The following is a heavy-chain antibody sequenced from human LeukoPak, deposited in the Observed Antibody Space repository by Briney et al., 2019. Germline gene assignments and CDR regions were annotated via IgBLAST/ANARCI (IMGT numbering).Heavy chain of an antibody. D-gene: IGHD6-13*01. CDR1: GFTFSSYT. Sequence: GGSLRLSCAASGFTFSSYTVNWVRQAPGKGLEWVSSISGSSYYIYYADSVKGRFTISRDNSKNMLYLQMNSLRAEDTALYYCAKGYHNSWYSDYMDVWAKGQRSPSP. J-gene: IGHJ6*03. V-gene: IGHV3-21*01. CDR3: AKGYHNSWYSDYMDV. CDR2: ISGSSYYI.